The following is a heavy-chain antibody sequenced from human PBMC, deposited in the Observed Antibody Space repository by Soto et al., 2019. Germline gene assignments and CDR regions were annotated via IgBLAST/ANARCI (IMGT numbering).Heavy chain of an antibody. CDR3: ARDSSSWYGTNYFDY. V-gene: IGHV3-30-3*01. J-gene: IGHJ4*02. CDR2: ISYDGSNK. D-gene: IGHD6-13*01. CDR1: GFTFSSYA. Sequence: QVQLVESGGGVVQPGRSLRLSCAASGFTFSSYAMHWVRQAPGKGLEWVAVISYDGSNKYYADSVKGRFTISRDNSKNTLYLQMNSLRAEDTAVYYFARDSSSWYGTNYFDYWGQGTLVTVSS.